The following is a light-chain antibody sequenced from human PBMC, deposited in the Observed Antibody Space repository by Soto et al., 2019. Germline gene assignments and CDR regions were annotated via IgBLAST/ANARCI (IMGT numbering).Light chain of an antibody. J-gene: IGLJ2*01. CDR1: SGHSSYA. V-gene: IGLV4-69*01. Sequence: QSVLTQSPSASASLGASVKLTCTLSSGHSSYALAWHQQQPQKGPRYLMKVNSDGSHNKGDGIPDRFSGSSSGAERYLTISSLQSEDEADYYCQTWGTDIVVFGGGTKLTVL. CDR3: QTWGTDIVV. CDR2: VNSDGSH.